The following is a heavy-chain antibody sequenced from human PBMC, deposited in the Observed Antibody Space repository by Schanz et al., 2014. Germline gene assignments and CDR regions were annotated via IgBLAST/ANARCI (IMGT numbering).Heavy chain of an antibody. J-gene: IGHJ3*01. V-gene: IGHV3-30*04. D-gene: IGHD3-9*01. CDR1: GFTFRSYS. CDR2: ISYDGTNK. Sequence: QVQLVESGGGVVQPGRSVRLSCAASGFTFRSYSLHWVRQAPGKGLQWVAIISYDGTNKYYADSVKGPFTISRDNSKNTMLLQMNSLSPEATVVYYYAIEVIAYFNWVFFHGGDAFDLWGQGTMVTVSS. CDR3: AIEVIAYFNWVFFHGGDAFDL.